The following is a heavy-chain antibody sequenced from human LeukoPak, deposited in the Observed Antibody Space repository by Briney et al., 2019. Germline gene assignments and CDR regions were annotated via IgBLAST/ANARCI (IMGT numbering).Heavy chain of an antibody. CDR1: GGTFSSYA. Sequence: SVKVSCKASGGTFSSYAISWVRQAPGQWLEWMGGIIPIFGTANYAQKFQGRVTITADESTSTAYMELSSLRSEDTAVYYCARDECSSTSCLGGYYYYGMDVWGQGTTVTVSS. J-gene: IGHJ6*02. CDR2: IIPIFGTA. V-gene: IGHV1-69*01. D-gene: IGHD2-2*01. CDR3: ARDECSSTSCLGGYYYYGMDV.